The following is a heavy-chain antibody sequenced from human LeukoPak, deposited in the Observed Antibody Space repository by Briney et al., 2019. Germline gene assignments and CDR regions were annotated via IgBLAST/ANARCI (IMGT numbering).Heavy chain of an antibody. J-gene: IGHJ4*02. Sequence: GESLKISCKCAGISINMYWNCLGRHMPGKGLEWMGIIHPGDSDTRCSTSFQGQVNISVDKSISTAYLQWSSLKASDTAMYYCARRQGCSNTACPPDYWGQGTLVTVSS. D-gene: IGHD2-2*01. V-gene: IGHV5-51*01. CDR1: GISINMYW. CDR3: ARRQGCSNTACPPDY. CDR2: IHPGDSDT.